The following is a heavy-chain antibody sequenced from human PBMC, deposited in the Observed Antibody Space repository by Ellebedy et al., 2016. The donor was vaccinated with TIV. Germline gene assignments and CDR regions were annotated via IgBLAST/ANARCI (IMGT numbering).Heavy chain of an antibody. V-gene: IGHV1-3*01. J-gene: IGHJ3*02. D-gene: IGHD4-17*01. CDR1: GYTFNIYA. CDR3: ARKTTGAFDI. CDR2: INAGNGNT. Sequence: AASVKVSCKASGYTFNIYALHWVRLAPGQGLEWMGWINAGNGNTKYSQKFQGRVTMTTDTSTSTAYMELRSLRSDDTAVYYCARKTTGAFDIWGQGTMVTVSS.